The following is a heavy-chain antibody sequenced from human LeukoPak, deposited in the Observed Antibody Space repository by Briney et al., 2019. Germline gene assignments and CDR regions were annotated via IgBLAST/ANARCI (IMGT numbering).Heavy chain of an antibody. CDR1: GGSISSYY. V-gene: IGHV4-59*01. CDR3: ARTITIFLFDP. Sequence: SETLSLTCTVSGGSISSYYWSWIRQPPGKGLEWIGYIYYSGSTNYNPSLKSRVTISVDTSKNQFSLKLSSVTAADTAVYYCARTITIFLFDPWGQGTLVTVSS. CDR2: IYYSGST. D-gene: IGHD3-10*02. J-gene: IGHJ5*02.